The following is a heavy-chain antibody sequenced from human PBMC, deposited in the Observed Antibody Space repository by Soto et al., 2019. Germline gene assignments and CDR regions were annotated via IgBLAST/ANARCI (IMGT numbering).Heavy chain of an antibody. CDR3: ARIQVGLRYFDWPSSGHYGMDV. CDR2: IYYSGST. D-gene: IGHD3-9*01. CDR1: GGSISSSSYY. V-gene: IGHV4-39*01. J-gene: IGHJ6*02. Sequence: PSETLSLTCTVSGGSISSSSYYWGWIRQPPGKGLEWIGSIYYSGSTYYNPSLKSRVTISVDTSKNQFSLKLSSVTAADTAVYYCARIQVGLRYFDWPSSGHYGMDVWGQGTTVTVSS.